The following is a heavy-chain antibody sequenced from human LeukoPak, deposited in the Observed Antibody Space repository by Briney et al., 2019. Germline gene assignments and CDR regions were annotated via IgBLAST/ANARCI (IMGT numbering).Heavy chain of an antibody. J-gene: IGHJ6*03. CDR2: IIPIFGTA. CDR3: ARVGATRYYYYYMDV. D-gene: IGHD1-26*01. CDR1: GGTFSSYA. Sequence: GASVKVSCKASGGTFSSYAISWVRQAPGQGLEWMGGIIPIFGTANYAQKFQGRVTITADKSTSTAYMELSSLRSEDTAVYYCARVGATRYYYYYMDVWGKGTTVTVSS. V-gene: IGHV1-69*06.